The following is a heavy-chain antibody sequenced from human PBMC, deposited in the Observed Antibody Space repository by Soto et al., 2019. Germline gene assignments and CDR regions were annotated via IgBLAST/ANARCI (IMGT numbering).Heavy chain of an antibody. CDR3: AKPAGPYQLLFYFDY. CDR1: GYTFTSYY. CDR2: INPSGGST. Sequence: ASVKVSCKASGYTFTSYYMHWVRQAPGQGLEWMGIINPSGGSTSYAQKFQGRVTMTRDTSTSTVYMELSSLRSEDTAVYYCAKPAGPYQLLFYFDYWGQGTLVTVSS. V-gene: IGHV1-46*01. J-gene: IGHJ4*02. D-gene: IGHD2-2*01.